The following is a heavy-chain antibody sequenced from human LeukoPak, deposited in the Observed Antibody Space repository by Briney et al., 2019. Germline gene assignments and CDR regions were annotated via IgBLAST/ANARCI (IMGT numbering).Heavy chain of an antibody. D-gene: IGHD4-23*01. Sequence: GGSLRLSCAASGFTFNTYGMHWVRQTPGKGLQWVAILSSDANHEYYADSVKGRFTISRDNSKNTMYLQMNSLRTEDTAVYYCARDRAGRWSEYFFDYWGQGTLVTVSS. J-gene: IGHJ4*02. CDR2: LSSDANHE. CDR3: ARDRAGRWSEYFFDY. V-gene: IGHV3-30*03. CDR1: GFTFNTYG.